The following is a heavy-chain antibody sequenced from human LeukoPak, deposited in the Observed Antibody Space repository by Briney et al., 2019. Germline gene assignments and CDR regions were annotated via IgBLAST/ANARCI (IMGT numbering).Heavy chain of an antibody. J-gene: IGHJ5*02. CDR3: AKSPLQAPILGGWFDP. V-gene: IGHV3-9*01. CDR2: ISWNSGSI. Sequence: GGSLRLSCAASGFTFDDYAMHWVRHAPGKGLEWVSGISWNSGSIGYADSVKGRFSISRDNAKNSLYLQMNSLRAEDTALHYCAKSPLQAPILGGWFDPWGQGTLVTVSS. D-gene: IGHD3-10*01. CDR1: GFTFDDYA.